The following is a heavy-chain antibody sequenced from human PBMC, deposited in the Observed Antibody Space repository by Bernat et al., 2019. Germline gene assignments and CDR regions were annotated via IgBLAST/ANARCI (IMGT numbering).Heavy chain of an antibody. CDR2: ISSSSDT. Sequence: QVQLVESGGGLVKPGWSLRLSCAASGFTFSDYYMSWIRQAPGKGLEWVSYISSSSDTNYADSVKGRFTISRDNAKNSLFLQMNSLRAEDTAVYYCARVLGSYAFNVWGQGTMVTVSS. J-gene: IGHJ3*01. CDR1: GFTFSDYY. V-gene: IGHV3-11*06. CDR3: ARVLGSYAFNV. D-gene: IGHD3-16*01.